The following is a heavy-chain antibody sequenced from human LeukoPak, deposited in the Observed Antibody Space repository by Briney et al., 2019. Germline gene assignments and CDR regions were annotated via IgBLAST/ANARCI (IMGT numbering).Heavy chain of an antibody. CDR1: GYILTDYY. D-gene: IGHD6-13*01. J-gene: IGHJ6*03. CDR3: ARGGRQQLVHFFYYYYMDV. V-gene: IGHV1-2*02. CDR2: INPNSGDT. Sequence: ASVKVSCKASGYILTDYYMHWVRHAPGQGLEWMGWINPNSGDTNYEQKFQGRLTMTRDTSISTDYMELRRLRSEDTAVYYCARGGRQQLVHFFYYYYMDVWGKGTTVTVSS.